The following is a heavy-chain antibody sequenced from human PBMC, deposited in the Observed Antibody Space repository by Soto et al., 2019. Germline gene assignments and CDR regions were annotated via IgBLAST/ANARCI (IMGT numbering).Heavy chain of an antibody. CDR2: IWYDGSNK. CDR3: ARDRGYYGSGERGYYYYGMDV. Sequence: QVQLVESGGGVVQPGRSLTLSCAESGFSFSSYGMHWVRQAPGKGLEWVAVIWYDGSNKYYADSVKGRFTISRDNPKNXLXLXXNSLRAEDTAVYYCARDRGYYGSGERGYYYYGMDVWGQGTTVTVSS. CDR1: GFSFSSYG. V-gene: IGHV3-33*01. J-gene: IGHJ6*02. D-gene: IGHD3-10*01.